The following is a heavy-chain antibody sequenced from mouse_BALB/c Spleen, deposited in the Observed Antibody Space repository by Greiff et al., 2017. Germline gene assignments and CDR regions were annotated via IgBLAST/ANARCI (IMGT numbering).Heavy chain of an antibody. CDR1: GYAFSSYW. D-gene: IGHD2-2*01. J-gene: IGHJ4*01. Sequence: VKLMESGAELVRPGSSVKISCKASGYAFSSYWMNWVKQRPGQGLEWIGQIYPGDGDTNYNGKFKGKATLTADKSSSTAYMQLSSLTSEDSAVYFCARGYPHDYWGQGTSVTVSS. V-gene: IGHV1-80*01. CDR3: ARGYPHDY. CDR2: IYPGDGDT.